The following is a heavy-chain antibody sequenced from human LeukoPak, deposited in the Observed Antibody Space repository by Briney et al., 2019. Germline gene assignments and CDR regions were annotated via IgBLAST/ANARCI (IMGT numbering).Heavy chain of an antibody. Sequence: PGGSLRLSCAASGFTFDDYTMHWVRQAPGKGLEWVSLISWDGGSTYYADSVKGRFTISRDNSKNSLYLQMNSLRTEDTALYYCAKDDGDYCSSTSCYGPFDSWGQGTLVTVSS. V-gene: IGHV3-43*01. D-gene: IGHD2-2*01. J-gene: IGHJ4*02. CDR1: GFTFDDYT. CDR3: AKDDGDYCSSTSCYGPFDS. CDR2: ISWDGGST.